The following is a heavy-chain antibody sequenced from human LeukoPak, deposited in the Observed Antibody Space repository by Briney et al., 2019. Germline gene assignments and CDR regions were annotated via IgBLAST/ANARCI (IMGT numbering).Heavy chain of an antibody. CDR1: GFTFSSYA. D-gene: IGHD3-16*02. V-gene: IGHV3-23*01. CDR2: ISGSGGST. CDR3: AKAPSVGWYRRNYYYMDV. Sequence: PGGSLRLSCAASGFTFSSYAMSWVRQAPGKGLEWVSAISGSGGSTYYADSVKGRFTISRDNSKNTLYLQMNSLRAEDTAVYYCAKAPSVGWYRRNYYYMDVWGKGTTVTVSS. J-gene: IGHJ6*03.